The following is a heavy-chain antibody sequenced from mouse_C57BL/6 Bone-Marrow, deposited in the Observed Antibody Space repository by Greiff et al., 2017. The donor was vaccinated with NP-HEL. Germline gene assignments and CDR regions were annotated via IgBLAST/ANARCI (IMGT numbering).Heavy chain of an antibody. CDR3: ARGRPYGYDVAWFAY. J-gene: IGHJ3*01. CDR2: IYPRDGST. CDR1: GYTFTDHT. D-gene: IGHD2-2*01. V-gene: IGHV1-78*01. Sequence: QVQLQQSDAELVKPGASVKISCKVSGYTFTDHTIHWMKQRPEQGLEWIGYIYPRDGSTKYNEKFKGKATLTADKSSSTAYMQLNSLTSEDSAVYFCARGRPYGYDVAWFAYWGQGTLVTVSA.